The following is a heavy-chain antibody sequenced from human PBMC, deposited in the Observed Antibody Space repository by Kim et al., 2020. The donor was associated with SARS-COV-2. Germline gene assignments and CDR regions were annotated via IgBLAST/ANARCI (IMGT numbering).Heavy chain of an antibody. D-gene: IGHD3-9*01. CDR1: GYSFTSYW. V-gene: IGHV5-10-1*01. Sequence: GESLKISCKGSGYSFTSYWISWVRQMPGKGLEWMGRIDPSDSYTYYSPSFQGHVTISADKSISTAYLQWSSLKASDTAMYYCARLRTGGQYDILTGYYNPYFYYGMDVWGQGTTVTVSS. CDR2: IDPSDSYT. CDR3: ARLRTGGQYDILTGYYNPYFYYGMDV. J-gene: IGHJ6*02.